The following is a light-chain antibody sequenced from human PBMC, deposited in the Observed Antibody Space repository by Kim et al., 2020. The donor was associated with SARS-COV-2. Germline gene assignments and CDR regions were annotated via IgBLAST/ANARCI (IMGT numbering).Light chain of an antibody. CDR2: GNS. Sequence: QRVTISCTGSSSNIGAGYAVPWYQQLPGTAPKLLIYGNSNRPSGVPDRFSGSKSGTSASLAITGLQAEDEADYYCQSYDSSLSGSVFGGGTQLTVL. CDR3: QSYDSSLSGSV. CDR1: SSNIGAGYA. J-gene: IGLJ3*02. V-gene: IGLV1-40*01.